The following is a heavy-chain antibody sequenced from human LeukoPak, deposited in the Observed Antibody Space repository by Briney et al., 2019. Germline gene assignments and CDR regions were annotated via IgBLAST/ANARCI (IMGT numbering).Heavy chain of an antibody. V-gene: IGHV3-74*01. CDR2: IKDDGSHT. D-gene: IGHD3-10*01. Sequence: GGSLRLSCAASGFTFSSHWMHWVRQAPGKGLVWVSRIKDDGSHTNYADSVKGRFTISRDNAKNTLSLQMNSLRAEDTAVYNCARARGIITGIDEWGQGPLVTVSS. CDR1: GFTFSSHW. J-gene: IGHJ4*02. CDR3: ARARGIITGIDE.